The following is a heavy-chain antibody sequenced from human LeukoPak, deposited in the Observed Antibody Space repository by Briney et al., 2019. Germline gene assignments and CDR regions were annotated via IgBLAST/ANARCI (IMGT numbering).Heavy chain of an antibody. V-gene: IGHV4-59*01. D-gene: IGHD4-23*01. CDR1: GGSISNYY. CDR2: VYYSGNT. CDR3: ASGNYGVNPPDS. Sequence: SETLSLTCPVSGGSISNYYWSWIRQPPGKGLEWIGYVYYSGNTNYNPSLKSRVTISVDTSNTQFSLKLSSVTAADTAVYYCASGNYGVNPPDSWGQGTLVTVSS. J-gene: IGHJ4*02.